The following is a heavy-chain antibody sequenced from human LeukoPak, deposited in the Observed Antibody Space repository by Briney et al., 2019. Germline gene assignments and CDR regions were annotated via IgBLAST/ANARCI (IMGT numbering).Heavy chain of an antibody. V-gene: IGHV4-39*07. J-gene: IGHJ4*02. CDR2: IYYSGST. CDR3: ARWLWELQAPDY. D-gene: IGHD1-26*01. CDR1: GGSISSSSYY. Sequence: SETLSLTCTVSGGSISSSSYYWGWIRQPPGKGLEWIGSIYYSGSTYYNPSLKSRVTISVDTSKNQFSLKLSSVTAADTAVYYCARWLWELQAPDYWGQGTLVTVSS.